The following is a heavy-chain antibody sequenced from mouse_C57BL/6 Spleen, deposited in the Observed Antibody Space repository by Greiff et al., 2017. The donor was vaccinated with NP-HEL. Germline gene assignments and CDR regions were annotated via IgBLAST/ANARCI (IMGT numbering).Heavy chain of an antibody. J-gene: IGHJ3*01. CDR1: GFNIKDDY. CDR2: IDPENGDT. D-gene: IGHD1-1*01. CDR3: TTYPLYYGSSGFAY. V-gene: IGHV14-4*01. Sequence: EVKVVESGAELVRPGASVKLSCTASGFNIKDDYMHWVKQRPEQGLEWIGWIDPENGDTEYASKFQGKATITADTSSNTAYLQLSSLTSEDTAVYYCTTYPLYYGSSGFAYWGQGTLVTVSA.